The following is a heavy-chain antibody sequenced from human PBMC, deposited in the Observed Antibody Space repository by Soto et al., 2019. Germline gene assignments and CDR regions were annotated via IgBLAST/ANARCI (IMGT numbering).Heavy chain of an antibody. V-gene: IGHV4-34*01. CDR1: GGSFSGYY. D-gene: IGHD2-2*01. J-gene: IGHJ6*03. CDR3: ARGRGYCSSTSCYVLGYYYYYMDV. Sequence: SETLSLTCAVYGGSFSGYYWSWIRQPPGKGLEWIGEINHSGSTNYNPSLKSRVTISVDTSKNQFSLKLSYVTAADTAVYYCARGRGYCSSTSCYVLGYYYYYMDVWGKGTTVTVSS. CDR2: INHSGST.